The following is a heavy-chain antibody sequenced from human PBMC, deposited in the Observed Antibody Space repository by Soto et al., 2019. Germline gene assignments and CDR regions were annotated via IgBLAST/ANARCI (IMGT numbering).Heavy chain of an antibody. CDR1: GYNFNTYG. V-gene: IGHV1-18*01. D-gene: IGHD3-22*01. J-gene: IGHJ4*02. Sequence: GPVKVSCKASGYNFNTYGITWVRQAPGQGLEWMGWISVNSGTTNYAQKIQGRVTMTTDTSSSTAFMELRSLRSDDTAVYYCARNDTSGHYSDYWGQGTLVTVSS. CDR3: ARNDTSGHYSDY. CDR2: ISVNSGTT.